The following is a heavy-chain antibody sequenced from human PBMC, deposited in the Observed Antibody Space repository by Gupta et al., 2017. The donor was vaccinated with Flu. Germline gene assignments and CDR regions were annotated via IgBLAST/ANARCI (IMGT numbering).Heavy chain of an antibody. CDR3: ARAGRAAVGDQPSYFDY. Sequence: EVQLVESGGGLIQPGGSLRLSCAASGFTVSSNDMSWVRQAPGKGLEWVSVIYSGGSTYYADSVKGRFTISRDNSKNTLYLQMNSLRAEDTAVYYCARAGRAAVGDQPSYFDYWGQGTLVTVSS. J-gene: IGHJ4*02. V-gene: IGHV3-53*01. CDR2: IYSGGST. D-gene: IGHD6-13*01. CDR1: GFTVSSND.